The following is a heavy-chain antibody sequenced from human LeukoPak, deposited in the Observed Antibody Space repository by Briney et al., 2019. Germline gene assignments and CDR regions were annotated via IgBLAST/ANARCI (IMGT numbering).Heavy chain of an antibody. CDR2: IDPSDSYT. D-gene: IGHD5-12*01. V-gene: IGHV5-10-1*01. CDR1: GYSFTSYW. J-gene: IGHJ5*02. CDR3: ASYSGDDYRGYWFDP. Sequence: GESLKISCNGSGYSFTSYWISCGRQMPGKGLEWMGRIDPSDSYTNYSPSFQGHVTISADKSISTAYLQCSSLKASDTAMYYCASYSGDDYRGYWFDPWGQGTLVTVSS.